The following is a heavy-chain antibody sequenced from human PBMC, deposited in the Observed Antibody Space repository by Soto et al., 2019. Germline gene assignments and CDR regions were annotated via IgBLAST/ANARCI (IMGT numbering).Heavy chain of an antibody. J-gene: IGHJ4*02. Sequence: GGSLRLSCAASGFTFSSYEANWVRQAPGKGLEWVSYISRSGGAIYYADSVKGRFTISRDNAKNSLYLQMNSLRVEDTAIYYCARGVAETTVYFDYWGRGTLVTV. CDR2: ISRSGGAI. V-gene: IGHV3-48*03. CDR1: GFTFSSYE. D-gene: IGHD1-1*01. CDR3: ARGVAETTVYFDY.